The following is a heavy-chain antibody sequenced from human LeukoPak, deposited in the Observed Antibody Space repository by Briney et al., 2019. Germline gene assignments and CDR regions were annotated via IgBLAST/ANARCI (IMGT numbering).Heavy chain of an antibody. Sequence: SVKVSCKASGNSISNYAVRWVRQAPGQGFEWMGGIIPIFGTADYAQKFQGRVTITADQSTSTTYMALSSLKSEDTATYYCTTRACHAGGCSSSFYYYYGLHFWGQGTTVSVSS. CDR1: GNSISNYA. D-gene: IGHD3-16*01. CDR2: IIPIFGTA. CDR3: TTRACHAGGCSSSFYYYYGLHF. V-gene: IGHV1-69*13. J-gene: IGHJ6*02.